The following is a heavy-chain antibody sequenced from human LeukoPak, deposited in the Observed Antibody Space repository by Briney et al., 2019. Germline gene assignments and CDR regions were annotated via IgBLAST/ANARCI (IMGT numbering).Heavy chain of an antibody. D-gene: IGHD3/OR15-3a*01. CDR3: AHSMIYVAPRVFDY. V-gene: IGHV2-5*01. CDR1: GISLSTRGAG. J-gene: IGHJ4*02. Sequence: EAGPTLMNPTQTLTLTFTFSGISLSTRGAGVGWVRQPPGEALDWLALIFWNEDGFYSPSLTTRLTITKDTSKNQVVLTMINVAPVDTATYHCAHSMIYVAPRVFDYWGPGTLVTVSS. CDR2: IFWNEDG.